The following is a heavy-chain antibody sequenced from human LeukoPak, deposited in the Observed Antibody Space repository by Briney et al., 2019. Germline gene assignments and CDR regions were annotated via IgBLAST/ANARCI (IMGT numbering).Heavy chain of an antibody. CDR2: IYTNGNT. D-gene: IGHD5-18*01. V-gene: IGHV4-4*07. J-gene: IGHJ5*02. CDR1: GGSISSYY. Sequence: SETLSLTCTVSGGSISSYYWSWIRQPPGKGLEWIGRIYTNGNTNYNPSLKSRVTMSVDTSKNQFSLKLSSVTAADTAVYYCARDGYSYGYPGGTNWFDPWGQGTLVTVSS. CDR3: ARDGYSYGYPGGTNWFDP.